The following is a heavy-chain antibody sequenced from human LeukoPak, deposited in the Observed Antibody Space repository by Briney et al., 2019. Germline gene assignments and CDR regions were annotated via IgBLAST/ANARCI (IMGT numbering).Heavy chain of an antibody. J-gene: IGHJ6*02. V-gene: IGHV1-8*01. CDR3: ARQELEPWSPWAPTRGMDV. CDR1: GYSFTSYD. CDR2: MNPNSGNT. D-gene: IGHD1-26*01. Sequence: ASVKVSCKASGYSFTSYDIIWERQATGPGLEWMGWMNPNSGNTGYAQKFQGRVTMTRDTSISTAYMELSSLRPEDRAVYFCARQELEPWSPWAPTRGMDVWGQGTTVSVSS.